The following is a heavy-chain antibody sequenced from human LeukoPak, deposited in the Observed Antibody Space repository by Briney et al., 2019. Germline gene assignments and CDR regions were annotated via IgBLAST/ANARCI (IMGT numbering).Heavy chain of an antibody. CDR3: AREGYSYDIDY. V-gene: IGHV3-21*01. J-gene: IGHJ4*02. D-gene: IGHD5-18*01. CDR2: ISSSSRYI. Sequence: GGSLRLSCATSGFTFSSYSMNWVRQAPGKGLEWVSSISSSSRYIYYADSVKGRFTISRDNAKNSLYLQMTRLRAEDTAVYYCAREGYSYDIDYWGQGTLVTVSS. CDR1: GFTFSSYS.